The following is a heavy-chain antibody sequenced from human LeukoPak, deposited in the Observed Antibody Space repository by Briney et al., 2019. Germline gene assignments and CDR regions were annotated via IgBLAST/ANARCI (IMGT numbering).Heavy chain of an antibody. D-gene: IGHD2-2*01. CDR1: GSPFTSYW. CDR3: ARVLVPAASYFDY. Sequence: PGESLKISGKGSGSPFTSYWIGWVRQMPGKGLEWMGIIYPGDSDTRYSPSFQGQVTISADKSISTAYLQWSSLKASDTAMYYCARVLVPAASYFDYWGQGTLVTVSS. V-gene: IGHV5-51*01. CDR2: IYPGDSDT. J-gene: IGHJ4*02.